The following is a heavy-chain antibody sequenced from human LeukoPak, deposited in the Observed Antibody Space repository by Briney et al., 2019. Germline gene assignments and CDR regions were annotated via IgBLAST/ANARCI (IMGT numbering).Heavy chain of an antibody. CDR3: ARGSKAAPGTFDY. J-gene: IGHJ4*02. CDR1: GGSISSGGYS. Sequence: SETLSLTCAVSGGSISSGGYSWSWIRQPPGKGLEWIGYIYHIGSTYYNPSLKSRVTISVDRSKNQFSLKLTSVTAADTAVYYCARGSKAAPGTFDYWGQGTLVTVSS. V-gene: IGHV4-30-2*01. D-gene: IGHD6-13*01. CDR2: IYHIGST.